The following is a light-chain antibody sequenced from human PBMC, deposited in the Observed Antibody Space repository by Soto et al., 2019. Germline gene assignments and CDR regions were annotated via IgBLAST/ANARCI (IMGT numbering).Light chain of an antibody. CDR1: QSVSSSY. CDR2: GAS. J-gene: IGKJ1*01. V-gene: IGKV3-20*01. Sequence: EIVLTQSPGTLSLSPGERATLSCRASQSVSSSYLAWYQQKPGQAPRLLIYGASSRATDIPDRFSGSGSGTDFTLTISRLEPEDFAVYYCQQYGSSPRTFGQGTKMDIK. CDR3: QQYGSSPRT.